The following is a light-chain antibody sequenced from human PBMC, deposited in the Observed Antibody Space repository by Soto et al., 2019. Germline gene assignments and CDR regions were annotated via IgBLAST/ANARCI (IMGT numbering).Light chain of an antibody. CDR1: PGISDW. CDR3: QQYSSYST. V-gene: IGKV1-5*03. J-gene: IGKJ1*01. CDR2: KAS. Sequence: DIQMTQSPSTLSASVGDRVTITCRASPGISDWLAWYQQKPGKAPKLLIYKASSLERGVPSRFSGSGFGTEVTLTISSLQPDDFATYYCQQYSSYSTFGQGTKVEIK.